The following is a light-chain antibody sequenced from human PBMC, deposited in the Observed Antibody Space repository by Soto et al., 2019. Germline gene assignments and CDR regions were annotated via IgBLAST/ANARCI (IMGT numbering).Light chain of an antibody. Sequence: IVLTQSPGTLSLSPGEKATLSCRASQSVSSSYLAWYQQKPCQAPRLLIYDASSRATGIPDRFSGSGSGTDFTLTISRLETEDFSLYYCQQYGSSPRTFGQGTKVEIK. J-gene: IGKJ1*01. CDR1: QSVSSSY. CDR2: DAS. V-gene: IGKV3-20*01. CDR3: QQYGSSPRT.